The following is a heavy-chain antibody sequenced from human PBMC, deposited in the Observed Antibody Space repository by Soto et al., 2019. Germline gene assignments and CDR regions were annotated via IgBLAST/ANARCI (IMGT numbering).Heavy chain of an antibody. V-gene: IGHV1-69*13. D-gene: IGHD6-25*01. Sequence: SVEGSSKASGGTFSSYAISWVRQAPGQGLEWMGGIIPIFGTANYAQKFQGRVTITADESTSTAYMELSSLRSEDTAVYYCARGAAPGFFYFDYWGQGTLVTVSS. CDR2: IIPIFGTA. CDR1: GGTFSSYA. CDR3: ARGAAPGFFYFDY. J-gene: IGHJ4*02.